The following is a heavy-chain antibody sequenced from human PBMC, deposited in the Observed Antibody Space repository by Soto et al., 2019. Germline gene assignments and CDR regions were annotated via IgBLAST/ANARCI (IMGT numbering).Heavy chain of an antibody. CDR3: ATDAYCSSTSCYTFDH. J-gene: IGHJ4*02. D-gene: IGHD2-2*02. Sequence: QVQLVESGGGVVQPGRSLRLSCAASGFTFSSYVMHWVRQAPGKGLEWVAVISSDGSNEYYADSVKGRFTISRDNSKNTLYLQMNSLRAEDTAVYYPATDAYCSSTSCYTFDHWGEGTLVTVSS. CDR1: GFTFSSYV. CDR2: ISSDGSNE. V-gene: IGHV3-30-3*01.